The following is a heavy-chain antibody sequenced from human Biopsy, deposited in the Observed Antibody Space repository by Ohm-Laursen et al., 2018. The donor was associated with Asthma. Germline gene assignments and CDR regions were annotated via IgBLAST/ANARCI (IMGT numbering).Heavy chain of an antibody. CDR3: ARGPEWSGLDI. CDR2: SDHRGNT. Sequence: SDTLSLTCGMYGLSSSGYYWTWIRQPPGKGLEWIGESDHRGNTNTNPTLKSRVTISKDKSANEFYLKMRSVTAADTAIYYCARGPEWSGLDIWGQGTTVTVSS. J-gene: IGHJ6*02. D-gene: IGHD3-3*01. CDR1: GLSSSGYY. V-gene: IGHV4-34*01.